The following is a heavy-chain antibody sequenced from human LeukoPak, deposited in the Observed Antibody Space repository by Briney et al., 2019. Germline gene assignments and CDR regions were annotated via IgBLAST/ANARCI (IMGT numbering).Heavy chain of an antibody. J-gene: IGHJ4*02. CDR1: GGSFTRSNFY. V-gene: IGHV4-39*01. D-gene: IGHD5-12*01. CDR3: ARYIVATMEDY. Sequence: PSETLSLTCTVSGGSFTRSNFYWGWIRQPPGKGLEWIGCIYYSGTTSYNPSLKSRVTMSVDTSKNQFSLKLSAVTAADTAVYYCARYIVATMEDYWGQGTLVTVSS. CDR2: IYYSGTT.